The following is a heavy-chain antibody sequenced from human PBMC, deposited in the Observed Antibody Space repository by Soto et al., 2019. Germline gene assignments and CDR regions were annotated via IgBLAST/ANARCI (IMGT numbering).Heavy chain of an antibody. CDR2: IYSGGST. CDR1: GFTVSTNY. J-gene: IGHJ4*02. D-gene: IGHD6-19*01. V-gene: IGHV3-53*01. Sequence: VSLRLSCAVSGFTVSTNYMNWVRQASGKGLEWVAVIYSGGSTYYADSVKGGFTISRDHSKNTGDLQMNMLRAEGTSVYFWASGWQWMADWGQGTLVTVSS. CDR3: ASGWQWMAD.